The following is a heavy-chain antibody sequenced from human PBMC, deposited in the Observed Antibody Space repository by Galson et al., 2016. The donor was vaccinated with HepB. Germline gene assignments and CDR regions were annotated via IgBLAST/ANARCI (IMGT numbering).Heavy chain of an antibody. CDR3: ARDPGFRNGMNV. CDR2: SYADGRT. CDR1: GFTFSSYS. J-gene: IGHJ6*02. V-gene: IGHV3-53*01. Sequence: SLRLSCAASGFTFSSYSMNWVRQAPGKGLEWLSVSYADGRTYYAESVRGRFTISRDNSKNTLFLQMNNLSAEDTAVYYCARDPGFRNGMNVWGQGTTVTVSS.